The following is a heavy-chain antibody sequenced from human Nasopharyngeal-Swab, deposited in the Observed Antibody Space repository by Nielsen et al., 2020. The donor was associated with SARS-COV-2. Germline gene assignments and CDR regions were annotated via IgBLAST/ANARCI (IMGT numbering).Heavy chain of an antibody. J-gene: IGHJ4*02. D-gene: IGHD7-27*01. CDR2: IYYSGSA. V-gene: IGHV4-39*01. CDR1: GGSISSSSYY. Sequence: SETLSLTCTVSGGSISSSSYYWGWIRQPPGKGLERIGSIYYSGSAYYNPSLKSRVTISVDTSKNQFSLKLSSVTAADTAVYYCARGVYLGYFDYWGQGTLVTVSS. CDR3: ARGVYLGYFDY.